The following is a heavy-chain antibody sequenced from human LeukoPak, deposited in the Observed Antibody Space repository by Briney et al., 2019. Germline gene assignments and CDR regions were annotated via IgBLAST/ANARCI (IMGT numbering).Heavy chain of an antibody. J-gene: IGHJ6*03. V-gene: IGHV4-38-2*02. CDR1: GYSISSGYY. CDR3: ARGSSSYHYYYYYMDV. Sequence: ETLSLTCTVSGYSISSGYYWGWIRQPPGKGLEWIGSIYYSGSTYYNPSLKSRVTISVDTSKNQFSLKLSSVTAADTAVYYCARGSSSYHYYYYYMDVWGKGTTVTVSS. CDR2: IYYSGST. D-gene: IGHD6-6*01.